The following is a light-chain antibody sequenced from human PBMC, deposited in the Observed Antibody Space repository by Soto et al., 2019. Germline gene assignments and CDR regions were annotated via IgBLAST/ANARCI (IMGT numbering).Light chain of an antibody. J-gene: IGLJ1*01. CDR3: SSYTSSSTLEGV. V-gene: IGLV2-14*01. Sequence: QSVLTQPASVSGSPGQSITISCTGTNSDVGANNYVSWYQQHPGKAPKVMIYDVSNRPSGVSNRFSGSKSGNTASLTISGLQAEDDTGYYCSSYTSSSTLEGVFGTGTKVTVL. CDR2: DVS. CDR1: NSDVGANNY.